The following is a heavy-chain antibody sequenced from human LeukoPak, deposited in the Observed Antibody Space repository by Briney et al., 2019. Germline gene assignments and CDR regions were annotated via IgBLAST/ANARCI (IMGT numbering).Heavy chain of an antibody. CDR1: GFTVSSNY. D-gene: IGHD5-18*01. V-gene: IGHV3-53*01. Sequence: PGGSLRLSCAASGFTVSSNYMSWVRQAPGKGVEWVSVTYSGGSTYYVDSVKGRFTISRDNSKNTLYLQMNSLRAEDTAVYYCASKRGYNYGYDYWGQGTLVTVSS. J-gene: IGHJ4*02. CDR2: TYSGGST. CDR3: ASKRGYNYGYDY.